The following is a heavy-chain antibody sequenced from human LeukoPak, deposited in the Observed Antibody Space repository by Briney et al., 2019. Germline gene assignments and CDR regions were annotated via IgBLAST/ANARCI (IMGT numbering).Heavy chain of an antibody. CDR2: LKQDGSEK. J-gene: IGHJ4*02. CDR1: GFTFSSYW. Sequence: GGSLRLSCAASGFTFSSYWMSWVRQAPGKGLEWVANLKQDGSEKYYVDSVKGRFTISRDSAKNSLYLQMNSLRAEDTAVYYCARLLPVGSGAFDYWGQGTLVTVSS. D-gene: IGHD1-26*01. V-gene: IGHV3-7*01. CDR3: ARLLPVGSGAFDY.